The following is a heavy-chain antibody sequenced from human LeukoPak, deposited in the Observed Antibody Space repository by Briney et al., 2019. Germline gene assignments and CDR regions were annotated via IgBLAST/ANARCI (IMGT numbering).Heavy chain of an antibody. D-gene: IGHD3-10*01. CDR2: IYHNGRT. CDR3: ARDIGFGESSFDY. J-gene: IGHJ4*02. CDR1: GGSISNTNYY. V-gene: IGHV4-39*07. Sequence: SETLSLTCFVSGGSISNTNYYWAWIRQPPGQELEYIGSIYHNGRTYYNPSLTSRVTMSVDTSKSQFSLKLSSVTAADTAVYYCARDIGFGESSFDYWGQGTLVTVSS.